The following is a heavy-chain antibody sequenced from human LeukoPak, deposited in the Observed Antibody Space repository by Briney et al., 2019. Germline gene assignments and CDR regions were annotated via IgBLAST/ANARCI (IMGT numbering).Heavy chain of an antibody. CDR1: GFTFSSYS. J-gene: IGHJ4*02. Sequence: NPWGALRLSCAASGFTFSSYSMNWVRQAPGKGLEWVSSISSSSSYIYYADSVKGRFTISRDNAKNSLYLQMNSLRAEDTAVYYCARDYGAPLSMSPYFDYWGQGTLVTVSS. CDR3: ARDYGAPLSMSPYFDY. CDR2: ISSSSSYI. V-gene: IGHV3-21*01. D-gene: IGHD2-21*01.